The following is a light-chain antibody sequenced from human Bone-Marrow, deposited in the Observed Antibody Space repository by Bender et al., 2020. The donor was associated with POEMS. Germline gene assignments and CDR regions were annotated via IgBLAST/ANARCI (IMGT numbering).Light chain of an antibody. Sequence: QSALTQPASVSGSPGQSITISCSGTSSDIGNYNLISWYQLHPGKAPKPLIYEGSKRPSGVSNRFPASKSGNTASLTISGLRAEDEGEYHCSSYAGDNTYVFGTGTKVIVL. J-gene: IGLJ1*01. CDR3: SSYAGDNTYV. CDR1: SSDIGNYNL. V-gene: IGLV2-23*01. CDR2: EGS.